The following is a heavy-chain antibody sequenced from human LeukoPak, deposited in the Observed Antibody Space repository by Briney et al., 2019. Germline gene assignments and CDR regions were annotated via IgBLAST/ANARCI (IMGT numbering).Heavy chain of an antibody. Sequence: GRSLRLSCAASGFTFSSYGMHWVRQAPGKGLEWGAVISYDGSNKYYADSVKGRFTISRDNSKNTLYLQMNSLRAEDTAVYYCAKEPLWFGELDAFDIWGQGTMVTVSS. V-gene: IGHV3-30*18. CDR3: AKEPLWFGELDAFDI. D-gene: IGHD3-10*01. CDR2: ISYDGSNK. J-gene: IGHJ3*02. CDR1: GFTFSSYG.